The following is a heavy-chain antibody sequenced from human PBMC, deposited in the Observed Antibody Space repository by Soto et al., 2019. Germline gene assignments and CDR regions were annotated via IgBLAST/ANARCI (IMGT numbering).Heavy chain of an antibody. V-gene: IGHV4-61*01. CDR1: GGSVTTGSYN. CDR3: ARDGHGMDV. CDR2: IFFTGIT. Sequence: QVQLQESGPGLVRPSETLSLTCTVSGGSVTTGSYNWSWLRRPPGKGLEWIGNIFFTGITHYNPSLNNRVAMSVDTSNNQFSLTVTSVTAADTAVYYCARDGHGMDVWGQGTTVTVSS. J-gene: IGHJ6*02.